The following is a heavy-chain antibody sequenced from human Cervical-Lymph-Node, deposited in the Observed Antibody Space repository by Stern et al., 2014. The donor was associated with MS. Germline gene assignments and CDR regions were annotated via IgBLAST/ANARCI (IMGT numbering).Heavy chain of an antibody. CDR2: VYYSGAT. CDR1: GDSISSYTHY. V-gene: IGHV4-39*01. J-gene: IGHJ4*02. Sequence: QLQLQESGPGLVKPSETLSLTCAVSGDSISSYTHYWAWIRQPPGKGLEWIGSVYYSGATHYNPSLQSPVTISVDTPKNPFSRGLNSVTAADTAVYYCAKHACTGAACPFDLWGQGTLVTVSS. CDR3: AKHACTGAACPFDL. D-gene: IGHD2-8*02.